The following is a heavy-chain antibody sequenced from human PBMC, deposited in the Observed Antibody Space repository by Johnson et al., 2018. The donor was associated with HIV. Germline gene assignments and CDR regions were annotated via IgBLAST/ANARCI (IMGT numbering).Heavy chain of an antibody. D-gene: IGHD3-10*01. V-gene: IGHV3-30*18. Sequence: QVQLVESGGGVVQPGGSLRLSCAASGFTFDDYGMSWVRQAPGKGLEWVAVIGYDGSDKYYADSVKGRVTISRDKAKNTLFLHMSDLRPEDTAVYYCAKDIYSVSKIRGLIAPALENHGMDVWGQGTMVTVSS. J-gene: IGHJ3*01. CDR2: IGYDGSDK. CDR1: GFTFDDYG. CDR3: AKDIYSVSKIRGLIAPALENHGMDV.